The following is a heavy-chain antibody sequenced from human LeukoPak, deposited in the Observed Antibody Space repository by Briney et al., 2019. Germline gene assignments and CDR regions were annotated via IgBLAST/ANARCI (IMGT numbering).Heavy chain of an antibody. CDR1: GYTFTSYA. CDR3: ARKYYDFWSGYYDYYYYYMDV. CDR2: INTNTGNP. D-gene: IGHD3-3*01. J-gene: IGHJ6*03. V-gene: IGHV7-4-1*02. Sequence: GASVKVSCKASGYTFTSYAMNWVRQAPGQGLEWMGWINTNTGNPTYAQGFTGRFVFSLDTSVSTAYLQISSLKAEDTAVYYCARKYYDFWSGYYDYYYYYMDVWGKGTTVTVSS.